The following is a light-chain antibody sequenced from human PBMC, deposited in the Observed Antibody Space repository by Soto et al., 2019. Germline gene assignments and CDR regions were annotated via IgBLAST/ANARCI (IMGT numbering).Light chain of an antibody. V-gene: IGKV3-20*01. CDR1: QSLSSSQ. Sequence: EIVLTQSPASLSLSPGEGATLSCRASQSLSSSQLAWYQQKPGQAPRLLIHDASSRATGISDRFTGSGSGTDFTLTITTLEPEDFAVYYCQQYGSSPRTFGLGTKVDIK. CDR2: DAS. CDR3: QQYGSSPRT. J-gene: IGKJ1*01.